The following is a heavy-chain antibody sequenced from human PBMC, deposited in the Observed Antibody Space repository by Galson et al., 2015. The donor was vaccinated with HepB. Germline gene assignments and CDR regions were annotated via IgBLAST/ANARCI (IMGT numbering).Heavy chain of an antibody. CDR3: ATADCNSTSCYYYYYYYMDV. J-gene: IGHJ6*03. CDR2: IYYSGST. D-gene: IGHD2-2*01. CDR1: GGSISSGHYY. V-gene: IGHV4-30-4*01. Sequence: TLSITCTVSGGSISSGHYYWSWIRQPPGKGLEWIGYIYYSGSTYYNPSLKSRVTISVDTSKNQFSLKLSSVTAADTAVYYCATADCNSTSCYYYYYYYMDVWGKGTTVTVSS.